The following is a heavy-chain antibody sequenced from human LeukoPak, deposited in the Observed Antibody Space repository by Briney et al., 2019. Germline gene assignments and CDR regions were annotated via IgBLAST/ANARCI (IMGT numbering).Heavy chain of an antibody. CDR2: IKQDGSEE. J-gene: IGHJ4*02. Sequence: GGSLRLSCAASGFTFSSYWMSWVRQAPGKGLEWVANIKQDGSEEYYVDSVKGRFTISRDNAKNSLYLQMNSLRAEDTAVYYCARVSGWYGAYFDYWGQGTLVTVSS. D-gene: IGHD6-19*01. CDR3: ARVSGWYGAYFDY. V-gene: IGHV3-7*01. CDR1: GFTFSSYW.